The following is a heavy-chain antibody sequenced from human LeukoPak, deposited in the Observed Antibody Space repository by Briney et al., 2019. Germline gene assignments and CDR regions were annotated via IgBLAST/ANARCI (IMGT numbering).Heavy chain of an antibody. CDR2: IYHSGST. CDR3: ARDLYQKYYYDSSGYFSGY. J-gene: IGHJ4*02. CDR1: GGSISSYY. D-gene: IGHD3-22*01. Sequence: PSETLSLTCTVSGGSISSYYWSWIRQPPGKGLEWIGYIYHSGSTNYNPSLKSRVTISVDTSKNQFSLKLSSVTAADTAVYYCARDLYQKYYYDSSGYFSGYWGQGTLVTVSS. V-gene: IGHV4-59*12.